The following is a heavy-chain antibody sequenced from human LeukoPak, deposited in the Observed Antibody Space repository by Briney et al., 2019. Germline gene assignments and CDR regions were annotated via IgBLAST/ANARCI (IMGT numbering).Heavy chain of an antibody. J-gene: IGHJ4*02. CDR2: ISGGGGSA. CDR3: AKSKNRGGFDY. CDR1: GFTFSNYA. V-gene: IGHV3-23*01. Sequence: GGSLRLSCAASGFTFSNYAMSWVRQAPGKGLEWVSAISGGGGSAYFSDSVKGRFTISRDNSKNTLYLQMNSLRAEDTAVYYCAKSKNRGGFDYWGQGTLVTVSS. D-gene: IGHD2/OR15-2a*01.